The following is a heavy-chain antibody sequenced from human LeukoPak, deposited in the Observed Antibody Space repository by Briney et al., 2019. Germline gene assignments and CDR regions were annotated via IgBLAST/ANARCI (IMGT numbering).Heavy chain of an antibody. CDR3: ASIADGYEAVDY. CDR1: GGSISSYY. CDR2: IYTSGST. V-gene: IGHV4-4*09. Sequence: SETLSPTCTVSGGSISSYYWSWIRQPPGKGLEWIGYIYTSGSTNYNPSLKSRVTISVDTSKNQFSLKLSSVTAADTAVYYCASIADGYEAVDYWGQGTLVTVSS. J-gene: IGHJ4*02. D-gene: IGHD5-18*01.